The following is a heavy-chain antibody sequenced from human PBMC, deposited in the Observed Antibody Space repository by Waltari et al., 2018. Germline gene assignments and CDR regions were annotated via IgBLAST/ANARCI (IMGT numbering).Heavy chain of an antibody. CDR1: GFTFRRYD. Sequence: VQLLESGGGLVQSGGSLRLSCAAYGFTFRRYDINWVRQAPGKGLWWVGVIVVGGVSKKSADSVKGRLTSSRYNTKNTRYLQMNDLRVEDTAVYYCASSLYGDYTQIWGRVLDYWGQGTLVTVSS. CDR2: IVVGGVSK. V-gene: IGHV3-23*01. CDR3: ASSLYGDYTQIWGRVLDY. D-gene: IGHD4-17*01. J-gene: IGHJ4*02.